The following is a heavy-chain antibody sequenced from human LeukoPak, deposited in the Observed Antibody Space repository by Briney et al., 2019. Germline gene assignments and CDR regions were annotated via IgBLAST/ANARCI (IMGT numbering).Heavy chain of an antibody. CDR2: INTKGST. V-gene: IGHV4-4*07. J-gene: IGHJ6*04. CDR1: GGSFTNYY. Sequence: SETLSLTCTVSGGSFTNYYWSWIRQPAGEGREWIGHINTKGSTSSNPSLKSPVIMSVDTSKNQFSLKLTSVTAADTAVYYCARDRGEGFWSGYWLMDVWGKGTTVTVSS. CDR3: ARDRGEGFWSGYWLMDV. D-gene: IGHD3-3*01.